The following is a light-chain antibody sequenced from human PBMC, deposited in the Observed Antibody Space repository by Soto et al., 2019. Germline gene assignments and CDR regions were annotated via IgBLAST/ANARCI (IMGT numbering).Light chain of an antibody. CDR2: GAS. CDR1: QSVSSNY. Sequence: EIVLTQSPGTLSLSPGERATLSCRASQSVSSNYLTWYQQKPGQAPRLLIYGASSRATGIPDRFSGSGSGTEFTLTIRRLEPEDFAVYYCQQYGSSPFTFGPGTKVDIK. J-gene: IGKJ3*01. V-gene: IGKV3-20*01. CDR3: QQYGSSPFT.